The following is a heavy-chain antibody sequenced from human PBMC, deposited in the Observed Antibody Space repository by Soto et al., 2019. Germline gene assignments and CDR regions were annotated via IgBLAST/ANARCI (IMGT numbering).Heavy chain of an antibody. Sequence: SAKVSFKGAGYTFPNYGITWVRQAPGQGLEWMGWISAYKTNIKYAQKFQGRVTLTTGTSTSTAYMELRSLRSDDTAIYYCARDLDGSGAYYTDFWGQGTLVTVSS. V-gene: IGHV1-18*01. J-gene: IGHJ4*02. CDR1: GYTFPNYG. CDR2: ISAYKTNI. CDR3: ARDLDGSGAYYTDF. D-gene: IGHD3-10*01.